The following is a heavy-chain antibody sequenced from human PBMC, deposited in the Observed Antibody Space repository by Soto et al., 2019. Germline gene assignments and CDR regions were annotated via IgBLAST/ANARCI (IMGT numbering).Heavy chain of an antibody. CDR3: ARDLGGSHDY. Sequence: EVQLVESGGGLLQPGGSLRLSCAASGFTFSTYWMHWVRQAPGKGLVWVSRIKTDGSVTTYADSVKGRFTISRDNPKNTLYLQKNTLRAEDTAVYYCARDLGGSHDYWGRGTLVTVSS. J-gene: IGHJ4*02. CDR1: GFTFSTYW. V-gene: IGHV3-74*01. CDR2: IKTDGSVT. D-gene: IGHD3-16*01.